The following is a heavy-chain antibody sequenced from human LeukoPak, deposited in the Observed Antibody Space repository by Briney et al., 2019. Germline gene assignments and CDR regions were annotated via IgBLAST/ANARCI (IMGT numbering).Heavy chain of an antibody. CDR1: GFTFSSYA. J-gene: IGHJ4*02. CDR2: ISYDGSNK. V-gene: IGHV3-30-3*01. Sequence: GGSLRLSCAASGFTFSSYAMHWVRQAPGKGLEWVAVISYDGSNKYYADSVKGRFTISRDNSKDTLYLQMNSLRAEDTAVYYCARDRVGATDYFDYWGQGTLVTVSS. D-gene: IGHD1-26*01. CDR3: ARDRVGATDYFDY.